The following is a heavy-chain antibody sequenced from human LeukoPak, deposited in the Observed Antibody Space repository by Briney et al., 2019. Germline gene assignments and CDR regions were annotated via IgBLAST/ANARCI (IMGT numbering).Heavy chain of an antibody. CDR3: ARTQSQSGSYRYYFGY. J-gene: IGHJ4*02. D-gene: IGHD1-26*01. CDR1: GASVGSAGYH. V-gene: IGHV4-61*08. CDR2: IYYISNT. Sequence: SETLSLTCTVSGASVGSAGYHWSWIRQPPGGGLEWIGYIYYISNTNYNPSLKSRVTMSVDPSKNQFSLKLNSVTAADTAVDYCARTQSQSGSYRYYFGYWGQGTLVTVSS.